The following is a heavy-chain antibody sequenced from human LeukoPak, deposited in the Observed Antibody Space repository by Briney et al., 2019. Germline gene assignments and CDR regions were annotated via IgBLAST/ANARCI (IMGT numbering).Heavy chain of an antibody. CDR1: GFTFSSYN. J-gene: IGHJ4*02. Sequence: PGGSLRLSCAASGFTFSSYNMNWVRQAPGKGLEWVSSISTSSSYIYYADSVKGRFTISRDNAKNSLYLQMNSLRAEDTAVYYCAKARWSGPFYFDYWGQGTLVTVSS. D-gene: IGHD3-3*01. CDR3: AKARWSGPFYFDY. CDR2: ISTSSSYI. V-gene: IGHV3-21*04.